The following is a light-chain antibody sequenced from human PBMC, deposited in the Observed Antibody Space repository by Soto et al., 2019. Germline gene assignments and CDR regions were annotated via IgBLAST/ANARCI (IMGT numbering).Light chain of an antibody. CDR1: KLGDKY. CDR3: QAWDSSTHNYV. CDR2: QDS. V-gene: IGLV3-1*01. Sequence: SYELTQPPSVSVSPGQTASITCSGDKLGDKYACWYQQKPGQSPVLVIYQDSKRPSGIPERFSGSNSGNTATLTISGTQAXXXXDYYCQAWDSSTHNYVFGTGTKVTVL. J-gene: IGLJ1*01.